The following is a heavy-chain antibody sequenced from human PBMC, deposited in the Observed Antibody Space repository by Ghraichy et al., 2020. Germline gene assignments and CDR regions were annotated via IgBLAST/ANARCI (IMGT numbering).Heavy chain of an antibody. V-gene: IGHV3-48*02. CDR3: ARGDDYYDSSGYPDAFDI. J-gene: IGHJ3*02. Sequence: GGSLRLSCAASGFTFSSYSMNWVRQAPGKGLEWVSYISSSSTIYYADSVKGRFTISRDNAKNSLYLQMNSLRDEDTAVYYCARGDDYYDSSGYPDAFDIWGQGTMVTVSS. CDR2: ISSSSTI. D-gene: IGHD3-22*01. CDR1: GFTFSSYS.